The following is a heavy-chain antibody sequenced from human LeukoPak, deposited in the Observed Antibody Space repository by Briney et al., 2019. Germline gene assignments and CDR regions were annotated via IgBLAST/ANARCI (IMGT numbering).Heavy chain of an antibody. Sequence: PGGPLRLSFAASGFTLSSYAMSWVRQGPGKGLEWVSAISVSGNTYHAGSVKGRFTISRDSSKNILYLQMNSLRAGDAAVYYCAKAPVTTCSGAYCYPFDYWSQGTLVTVSS. J-gene: IGHJ4*02. V-gene: IGHV3-23*01. CDR3: AKAPVTTCSGAYCYPFDY. CDR2: ISVSGNT. CDR1: GFTLSSYA. D-gene: IGHD2-15*01.